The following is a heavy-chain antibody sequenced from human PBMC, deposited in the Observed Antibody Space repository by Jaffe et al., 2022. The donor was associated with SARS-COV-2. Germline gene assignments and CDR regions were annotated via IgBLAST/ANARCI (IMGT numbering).Heavy chain of an antibody. Sequence: EVQLVESGGGLVKPGGSLTLSCAASGVTFSNVWMSWVRQAPGKGLEWVGRVRSKSAGGTTDYAASVKGRFSILRDDSKNTLHLQMNSLRAEDTAIYYCTTWWFWGQGTLVTVSS. J-gene: IGHJ4*02. CDR1: GVTFSNVW. CDR2: VRSKSAGGTT. CDR3: TTWWF. D-gene: IGHD2-15*01. V-gene: IGHV3-15*01.